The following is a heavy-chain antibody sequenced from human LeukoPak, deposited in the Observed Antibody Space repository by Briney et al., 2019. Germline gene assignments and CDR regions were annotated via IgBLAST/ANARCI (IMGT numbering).Heavy chain of an antibody. CDR2: ITSSGSYI. CDR1: GFNVESNY. Sequence: PGGSLRLSCTASGFNVESNYMTWVRQAPGKGLEWVSSITSSGSYIYYADSVKGRFTISRDNAKNSLYLQMNSLRAEDTAVYYCAKGSRIVATIPVGDFDYWGQGTLVTVSS. CDR3: AKGSRIVATIPVGDFDY. J-gene: IGHJ4*02. V-gene: IGHV3-21*01. D-gene: IGHD5-12*01.